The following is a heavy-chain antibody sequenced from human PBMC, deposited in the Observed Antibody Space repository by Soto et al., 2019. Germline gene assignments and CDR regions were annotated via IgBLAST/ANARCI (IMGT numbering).Heavy chain of an antibody. CDR2: IYHSGST. J-gene: IGHJ4*02. CDR3: ERVHPLQLAVSRIYYFDY. V-gene: IGHV4-38-2*02. D-gene: IGHD6-19*01. Sequence: PSETLSLTCTVSGYSISSGYYWGWIRQPPGKGLEWIGSIYHSGSTYYNPSLKSRVTISVDTSKNQFSLKLSSVTAADTAVYYCERVHPLQLAVSRIYYFDYWGQGTLVTVST. CDR1: GYSISSGYY.